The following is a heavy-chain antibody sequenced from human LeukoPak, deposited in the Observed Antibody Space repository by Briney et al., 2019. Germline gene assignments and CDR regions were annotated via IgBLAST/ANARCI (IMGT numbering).Heavy chain of an antibody. Sequence: GGSLRLSCTASGFTFGDYAMSWFRQAPGKGLEWVSYISSSGSTIYYADSVKGRFTISRDNAKNSLYLQMNSLRAEDTAVYYCARDPHYYDSSGYLYYFDYWGQGTLVTVSS. V-gene: IGHV3-11*01. J-gene: IGHJ4*02. D-gene: IGHD3-22*01. CDR2: ISSSGSTI. CDR3: ARDPHYYDSSGYLYYFDY. CDR1: GFTFGDYA.